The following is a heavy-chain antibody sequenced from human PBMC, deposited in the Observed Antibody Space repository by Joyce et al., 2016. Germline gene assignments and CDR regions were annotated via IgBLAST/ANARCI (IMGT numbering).Heavy chain of an antibody. Sequence: QVQLVESGGGVVQPGRSLRLSCAASGLTLSNYGVHWVRQAPGKGLGVLAVISYDGIYKYYADAVKGRFTISRDNSKNTVFLEMNSLRTEDTAVYYCAKILTATYSSGWFLDYWGQGTLVTVSP. V-gene: IGHV3-30*18. CDR2: ISYDGIYK. D-gene: IGHD6-25*01. J-gene: IGHJ4*02. CDR3: AKILTATYSSGWFLDY. CDR1: GLTLSNYG.